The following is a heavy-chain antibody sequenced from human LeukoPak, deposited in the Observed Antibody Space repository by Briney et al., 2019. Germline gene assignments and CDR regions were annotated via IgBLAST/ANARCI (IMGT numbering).Heavy chain of an antibody. CDR1: GGSIGSYY. Sequence: SETLSLTCTVSGGSIGSYYWSWIRQPPGKGLEWIGYIYYSGSTNYNPSLKSRVTISVDTSKNQFSLKLRSVTAADTAVYYCARVTGYRIEDYFDYWGQGTLVTVSS. CDR3: ARVTGYRIEDYFDY. CDR2: IYYSGST. J-gene: IGHJ4*02. V-gene: IGHV4-59*01. D-gene: IGHD6-13*01.